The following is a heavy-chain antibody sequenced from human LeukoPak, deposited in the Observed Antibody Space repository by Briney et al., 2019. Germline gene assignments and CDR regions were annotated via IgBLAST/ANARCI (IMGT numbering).Heavy chain of an antibody. CDR2: IITDGDTI. Sequence: GGSLRLSCPASNFTFISNEWNGFGQPPGKGRQGFSYIITDGDTIYYADSVKGRFTISRDNAKNSLYLKMNSLRAEDTAVYYCARGYDSWDSWGQGTLVTVSS. V-gene: IGHV3-48*03. J-gene: IGHJ4*02. D-gene: IGHD3-16*01. CDR3: ARGYDSWDS. CDR1: NFTFISNE.